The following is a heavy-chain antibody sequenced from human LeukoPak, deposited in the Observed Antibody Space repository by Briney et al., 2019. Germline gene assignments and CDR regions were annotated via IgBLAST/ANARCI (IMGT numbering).Heavy chain of an antibody. CDR3: AKQFVDI. Sequence: PGGSLRLSCAASGFTFTNYAMNWVRQAPGKGLEWVSSISGSGDDTSYADSVKGRFTISRDNSRNTLYLQMNSLRAEDTAVYYCAKQFVDIWGRGTLVTVSS. D-gene: IGHD5-24*01. V-gene: IGHV3-23*01. J-gene: IGHJ5*02. CDR2: ISGSGDDT. CDR1: GFTFTNYA.